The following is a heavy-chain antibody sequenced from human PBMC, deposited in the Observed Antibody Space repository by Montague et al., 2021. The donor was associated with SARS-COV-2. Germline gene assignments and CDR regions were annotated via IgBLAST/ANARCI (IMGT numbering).Heavy chain of an antibody. D-gene: IGHD2-21*02. CDR2: INHSGST. J-gene: IGHJ6*02. V-gene: IGHV4-34*01. CDR3: ARGSWHIVVVTALRDGYYGMDV. Sequence: SETLSLTCAVYGGSFSGYYWSWIRQPPGKGLEWIGEINHSGSTNYNPSLKSRVTISVDTSNNQFSLKLSSVTAADTAVYYCARGSWHIVVVTALRDGYYGMDVWGQGTTVTVSS. CDR1: GGSFSGYY.